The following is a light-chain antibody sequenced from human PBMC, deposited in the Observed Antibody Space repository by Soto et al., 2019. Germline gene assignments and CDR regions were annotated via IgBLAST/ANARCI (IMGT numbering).Light chain of an antibody. Sequence: QSVLTQPPSVSGAPCQKVTISCTGSSSNIGAGYDVHWYQQLPGTAPKLLIYGNNNRPSGVPDRFSGSKSGTSASLAITGLQAEDEADYYCQSYDSSLSAYVFGTGTKVTVL. J-gene: IGLJ1*01. CDR1: SSNIGAGYD. CDR3: QSYDSSLSAYV. V-gene: IGLV1-40*01. CDR2: GNN.